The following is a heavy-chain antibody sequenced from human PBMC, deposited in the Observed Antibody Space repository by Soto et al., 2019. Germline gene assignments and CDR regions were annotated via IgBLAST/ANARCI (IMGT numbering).Heavy chain of an antibody. V-gene: IGHV4-28*01. Sequence: SETLSLTCAVSGYSISSSNWWGWIRQPPGRGLEWIGYIYYSGTTYYNPSLKSRVTMSLDTSKNQFSLKLTSVTAVDTAVYYCARSYGSGNYYGVPSNWFDPWGQGILVTVSS. CDR3: ARSYGSGNYYGVPSNWFDP. J-gene: IGHJ5*02. D-gene: IGHD3-10*01. CDR1: GYSISSSNW. CDR2: IYYSGTT.